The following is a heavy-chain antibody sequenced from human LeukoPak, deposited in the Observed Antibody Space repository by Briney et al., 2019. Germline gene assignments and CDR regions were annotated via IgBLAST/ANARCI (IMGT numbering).Heavy chain of an antibody. Sequence: ASVKVSCKASGYTFTSYGISWVRQAPGQGLEWMGWISAYNGNTNYAQKLQGRVTMTTDTSTSTAYMELRSLRSDDTAVYHCARDSYYYDSSGYYDYWGQGTLVTVSS. V-gene: IGHV1-18*01. CDR1: GYTFTSYG. D-gene: IGHD3-22*01. J-gene: IGHJ4*02. CDR3: ARDSYYYDSSGYYDY. CDR2: ISAYNGNT.